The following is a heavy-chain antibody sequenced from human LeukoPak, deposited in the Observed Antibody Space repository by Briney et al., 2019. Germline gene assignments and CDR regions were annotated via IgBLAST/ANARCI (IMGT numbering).Heavy chain of an antibody. CDR2: ISSSSSYI. D-gene: IGHD6-19*01. CDR1: GFTFSNYA. CDR3: ARESGWFIHAFDI. J-gene: IGHJ3*02. V-gene: IGHV3-21*01. Sequence: SGGSLRLSCAASGFTFSNYAMNWVRQAPGKGLEWVSSISSSSSYIYYADSVKGRFTISRDNAKNSLYLQMNSLRAEDTAVYYCARESGWFIHAFDIWGQGTMVTVSS.